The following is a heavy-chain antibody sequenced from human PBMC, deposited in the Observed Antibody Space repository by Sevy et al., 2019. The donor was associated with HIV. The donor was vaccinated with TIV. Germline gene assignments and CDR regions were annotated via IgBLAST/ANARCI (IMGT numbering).Heavy chain of an antibody. D-gene: IGHD5-18*01. CDR3: ARGKSGYGYGLDY. J-gene: IGHJ4*02. CDR1: GFPVSSNY. V-gene: IGHV3-66*01. CDR2: IYRDGST. Sequence: GGSLRLSCAASGFPVSSNYMSWVRQAPGKGLEWVSVIYRDGSTYHADPVKGRFTISRDNSKNTLYLQMNSLRVEDTAVYYCARGKSGYGYGLDYWGQGTLVTVSS.